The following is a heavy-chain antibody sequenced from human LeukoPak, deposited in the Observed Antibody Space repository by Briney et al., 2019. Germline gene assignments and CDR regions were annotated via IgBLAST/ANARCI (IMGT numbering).Heavy chain of an antibody. Sequence: GGSLRLSCAASGFTLTNYWMHWVRQAPGMGLVWVSRLPPDELDIIYADSVKGRFTISRDNAKNSLYLQMNSLRAEDTALYYCAKDIRRGYRAFGVDYWGQGTLVTVSS. CDR3: AKDIRRGYRAFGVDY. V-gene: IGHV3-74*01. CDR2: LPPDELDI. J-gene: IGHJ4*02. D-gene: IGHD5-18*01. CDR1: GFTLTNYW.